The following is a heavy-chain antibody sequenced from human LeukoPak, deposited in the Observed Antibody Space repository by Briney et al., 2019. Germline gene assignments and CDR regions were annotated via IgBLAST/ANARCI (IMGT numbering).Heavy chain of an antibody. CDR2: IHTSGST. V-gene: IGHV4-4*07. J-gene: IGHJ5*02. D-gene: IGHD3-10*01. CDR3: ARDSGTTGEVKFDP. CDR1: GVSISSYY. Sequence: PSETLSLTCTVSGVSISSYYWSWIRQPAGKGLEWIGRIHTSGSTNYNPSLKSRVTISVDTSKNQFSLKLSSVTAADTAVYYCARDSGTTGEVKFDPWGQGTLVTVSA.